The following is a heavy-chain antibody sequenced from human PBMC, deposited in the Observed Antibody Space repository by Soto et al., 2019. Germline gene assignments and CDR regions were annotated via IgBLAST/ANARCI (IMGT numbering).Heavy chain of an antibody. Sequence: ASVKVSCKASGYTFTSYGISWVRQAPGQGLEWMGWISAYNGNTNYAQKLQGRVTMTTDTSTSTAYMELRSLRSDDTAVYYCARDMAWLGYSTYHYYGMDVWGQGTTVTVSS. CDR2: ISAYNGNT. D-gene: IGHD2-15*01. CDR1: GYTFTSYG. V-gene: IGHV1-18*01. J-gene: IGHJ6*02. CDR3: ARDMAWLGYSTYHYYGMDV.